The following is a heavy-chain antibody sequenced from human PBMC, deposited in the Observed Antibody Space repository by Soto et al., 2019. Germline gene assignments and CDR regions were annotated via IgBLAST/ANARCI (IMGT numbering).Heavy chain of an antibody. J-gene: IGHJ2*01. D-gene: IGHD3-22*01. Sequence: GGSLRLSXAASGFTFSSYDMHWVRQATGKGLEWVSAIGTAGDPYYPGSVKGRFTISRENAKNSLYLQMNSLRAGDTAVYYCARAAYYYDSSGYPGPYWYFDLWGRGTLVTVSS. CDR2: IGTAGDP. V-gene: IGHV3-13*05. CDR3: ARAAYYYDSSGYPGPYWYFDL. CDR1: GFTFSSYD.